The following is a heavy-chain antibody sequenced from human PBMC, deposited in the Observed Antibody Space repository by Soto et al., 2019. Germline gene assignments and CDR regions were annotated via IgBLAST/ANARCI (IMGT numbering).Heavy chain of an antibody. V-gene: IGHV1-8*01. J-gene: IGHJ6*03. D-gene: IGHD4-4*01. CDR1: GYTFTSYD. CDR3: SGARKDSNSRSYYYYSMDV. CDR2: MNPNSGNT. Sequence: ASVKVSCKASGYTFTSYDINWVRQATGQGLEWMGWMNPNSGNTGYAQKFQGRVTMTRKTSISTAYMELSSLRSEDTAVYYCSGARKDSNSRSYYYYSMDVWGKGTTVTVSS.